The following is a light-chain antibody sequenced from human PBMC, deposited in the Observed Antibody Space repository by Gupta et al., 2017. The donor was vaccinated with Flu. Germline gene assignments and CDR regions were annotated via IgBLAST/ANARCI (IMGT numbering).Light chain of an antibody. CDR1: QTVIDSF. CDR2: GAS. V-gene: IGKV3-20*01. J-gene: IGKJ3*01. CDR3: QRYGSSPLFT. Sequence: EVVLTQSPGTLSLSPGERATLSCRASQTVIDSFLAWYQQKPGQAPRLLIFGASSRATGIPDRFGGSGSGTDFTLTITKVDPEDSAVYYCQRYGSSPLFTFGPGTKVDI.